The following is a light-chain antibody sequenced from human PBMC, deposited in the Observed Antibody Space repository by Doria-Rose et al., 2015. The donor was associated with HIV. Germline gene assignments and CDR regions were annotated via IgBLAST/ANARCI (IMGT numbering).Light chain of an antibody. Sequence: TQSPGTLSLSPGERATLPCRASQSVSANYLAWYQQRPGQSPRLLIYGASSRATDIPDRFSGSGSGTDFTLTISRLEPKDFAVYYCHQYASSRTFGQGTKVEIK. CDR3: HQYASSRT. CDR2: GAS. V-gene: IGKV3-20*01. CDR1: QSVSANY. J-gene: IGKJ1*01.